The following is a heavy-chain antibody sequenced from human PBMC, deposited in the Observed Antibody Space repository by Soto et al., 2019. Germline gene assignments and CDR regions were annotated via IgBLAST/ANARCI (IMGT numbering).Heavy chain of an antibody. Sequence: QVQLVESGGGVVQPGRSLRLSCAASGFTFSSYGMHWVRQAPGKGMEWVAVIWYDGSNKYYTDSVKGRFTISRDNSENTLYLQMNSLRAEDTAVYYCARVPLDCSGGSCYSGDYFDYWGPGTLVTVSS. CDR2: IWYDGSNK. J-gene: IGHJ4*02. V-gene: IGHV3-33*01. CDR1: GFTFSSYG. CDR3: ARVPLDCSGGSCYSGDYFDY. D-gene: IGHD2-15*01.